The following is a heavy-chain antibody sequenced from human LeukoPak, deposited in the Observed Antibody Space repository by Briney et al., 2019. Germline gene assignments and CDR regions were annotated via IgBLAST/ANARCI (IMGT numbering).Heavy chain of an antibody. CDR3: AMPSSLVDYGMDV. V-gene: IGHV3-74*01. CDR2: INSDGSST. CDR1: GFTFSSYW. J-gene: IGHJ6*02. D-gene: IGHD3-16*02. Sequence: GGSLRLSCAASGFTFSSYWMHWVRQAPGKGLVWVSRINSDGSSTSYADSVKGRFTISRDNAKNTLYLQMNSLRAEDTAVYYCAMPSSLVDYGMDVWGQGTTVTVSS.